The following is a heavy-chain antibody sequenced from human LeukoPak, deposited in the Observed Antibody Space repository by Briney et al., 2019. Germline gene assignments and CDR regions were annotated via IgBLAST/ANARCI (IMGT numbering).Heavy chain of an antibody. V-gene: IGHV3-33*01. CDR1: GFTFSSYG. CDR2: IWYDGSNK. J-gene: IGHJ4*02. CDR3: ARDMRLSPVQRPPSY. Sequence: GGSLRLSCAASGFTFSSYGMHWVRQAPGKGLEWVAVIWYDGSNKYYTDSVKGRFTISRDNSKNTLYLQMNSLRAEDTAVYYCARDMRLSPVQRPPSYWGQGTLVTVSS. D-gene: IGHD6-25*01.